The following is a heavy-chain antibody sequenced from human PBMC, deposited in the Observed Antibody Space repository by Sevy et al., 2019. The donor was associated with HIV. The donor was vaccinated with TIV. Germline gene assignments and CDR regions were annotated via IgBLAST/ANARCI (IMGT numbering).Heavy chain of an antibody. D-gene: IGHD3-10*01. CDR2: IQYSGST. Sequence: SETLSLTRTVSGGSISTHYWSWIRQPPGKGLEWIGYIQYSGSTNNNPSLKSRVTISIDTSKNQFSLKLSSVTAADTAVYYCARVGAWYYGSTGNAFDIWGQGTMVTVSS. CDR1: GGSISTHY. J-gene: IGHJ3*02. V-gene: IGHV4-59*11. CDR3: ARVGAWYYGSTGNAFDI.